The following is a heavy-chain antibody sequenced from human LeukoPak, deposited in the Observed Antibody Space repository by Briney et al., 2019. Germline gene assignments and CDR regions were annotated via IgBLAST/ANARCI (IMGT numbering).Heavy chain of an antibody. J-gene: IGHJ4*02. D-gene: IGHD3-3*01. CDR1: GGSFSGYY. CDR2: INHSGST. CDR3: ARGQGFWSGYLTYYFDY. Sequence: SETLSLTCAVYGGSFSGYYWSWIRQPPGKGLEWIGEINHSGSTNYNPSLESRVTISVDTSKNQFSLKLSSVTAADTAVYYCARGQGFWSGYLTYYFDYWGQGTLVTVSS. V-gene: IGHV4-34*01.